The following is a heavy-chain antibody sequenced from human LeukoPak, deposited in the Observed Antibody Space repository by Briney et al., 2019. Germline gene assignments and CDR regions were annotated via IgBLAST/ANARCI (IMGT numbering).Heavy chain of an antibody. Sequence: PSETLSLTCTVSDGSISSSYYWGWIRPPPGKGLEWIGSMYYSGSTYYNPSLKSRVTISVDTSKNQFSLKLSSVTAADTAVYYCARQYYYNRAIYSKLDYWGQGTLVTVSS. CDR3: ARQYYYNRAIYSKLDY. V-gene: IGHV4-39*01. J-gene: IGHJ4*02. CDR2: MYYSGST. D-gene: IGHD3-22*01. CDR1: DGSISSSYY.